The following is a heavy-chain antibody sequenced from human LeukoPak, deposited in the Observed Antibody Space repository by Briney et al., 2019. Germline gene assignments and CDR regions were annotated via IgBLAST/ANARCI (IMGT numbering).Heavy chain of an antibody. CDR1: DGSISNYY. Sequence: PSETLSLTCSVVDGSISNYYWSWIRQPPGKGLEWIGYAYYSGSTTYNPSLESRVTISVDTSKNQFSLKLTAVTAADTAVYYCARNSAVATSRSWFDPWGQGTLVTVSS. CDR3: ARNSAVATSRSWFDP. J-gene: IGHJ5*02. D-gene: IGHD6-19*01. V-gene: IGHV4-59*08. CDR2: AYYSGST.